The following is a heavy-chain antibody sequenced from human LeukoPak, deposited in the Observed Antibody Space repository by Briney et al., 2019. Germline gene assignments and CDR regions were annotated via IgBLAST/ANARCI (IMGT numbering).Heavy chain of an antibody. V-gene: IGHV3-15*07. J-gene: IGHJ6*02. CDR2: IKSKTDGGTT. Sequence: GSLRLSCAASGFTFSNAWMNWVRQAPGKGLEWVGRIKSKTDGGTTDYAAPVKGRFTISRDDSKNTLYLQMNSLKTEDTAVYYCSYSYGPYYYYYGMDVWGQGTTVTVS. D-gene: IGHD5-18*01. CDR1: GFTFSNAW. CDR3: SYSYGPYYYYYGMDV.